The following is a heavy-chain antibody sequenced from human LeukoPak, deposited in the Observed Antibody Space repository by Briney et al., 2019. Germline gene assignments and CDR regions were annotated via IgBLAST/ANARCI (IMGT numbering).Heavy chain of an antibody. D-gene: IGHD3-3*01. CDR1: GFTFSSYW. V-gene: IGHV3-7*01. CDR3: ARDSIPTYYDFWSGYLGPDY. Sequence: GGSLRLSCAASGFTFSSYWMSWVRQAPGKGLEWVANIKQDGSEKYYVDSVKGRFTISRDNAKNSLYLQMNSLRAEDTAVYYCARDSIPTYYDFWSGYLGPDYWGQGTLVTVSS. CDR2: IKQDGSEK. J-gene: IGHJ4*02.